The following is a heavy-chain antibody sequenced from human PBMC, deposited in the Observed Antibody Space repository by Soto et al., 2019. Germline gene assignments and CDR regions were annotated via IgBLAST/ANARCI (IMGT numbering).Heavy chain of an antibody. CDR1: GFTFSGLA. CDR2: ISGGADVT. J-gene: IGHJ4*02. CDR3: AELRGFPLFFDY. V-gene: IGHV3-23*01. Sequence: GGSLRLSCAASGFTFSGLAMSWVRQAPGKGLEWVSSISGGADVTYYADSVKGRFTISRDNSKNTLYLQMNSLRAEDTALYYCAELRGFPLFFDYWGQGIVVTVSS.